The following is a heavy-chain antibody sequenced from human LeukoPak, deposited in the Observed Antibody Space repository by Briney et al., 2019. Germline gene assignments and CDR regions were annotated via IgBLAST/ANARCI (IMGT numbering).Heavy chain of an antibody. CDR1: GYAFAKHA. CDR2: INAGNGDT. V-gene: IGHV1-3*01. J-gene: IGHJ3*02. D-gene: IGHD3-16*01. Sequence: ASMKVSCKASGYAFAKHAIHWVRQAPGQRLEWMGWINAGNGDTRYSQKFQGGVTITRDTSARTAYMELSSLRSEDTAVYYCARGIGGQLRIAFDIWGQGTMVTVSS. CDR3: ARGIGGQLRIAFDI.